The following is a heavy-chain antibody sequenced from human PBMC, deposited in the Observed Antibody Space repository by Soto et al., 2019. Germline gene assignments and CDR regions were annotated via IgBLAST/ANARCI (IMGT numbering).Heavy chain of an antibody. D-gene: IGHD2-2*01. V-gene: IGHV4-39*01. CDR3: ASQGGDTVGVPSAHGPYYGMYV. CDR1: GGSISSSSYY. J-gene: IGHJ6*02. Sequence: SETLSLTCTVSGGSISSSSYYWGWIRQPPGKGLEWIGSIYYSGSTYYNPSLKSRVTISVDTSKNQFSLKLSSVTAADTAVYYCASQGGDTVGVPSAHGPYYGMYVWGQGTTVTV. CDR2: IYYSGST.